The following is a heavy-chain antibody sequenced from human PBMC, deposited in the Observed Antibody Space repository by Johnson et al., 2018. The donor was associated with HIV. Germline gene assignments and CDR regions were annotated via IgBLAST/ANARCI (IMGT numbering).Heavy chain of an antibody. CDR1: GFTVSSNY. D-gene: IGHD6-6*01. CDR3: ARDRKPWQTARPDAFDI. Sequence: VQLVESGGGLVQPGGSLRLSCAASGFTVSSNYMSWVRQATGKGLEWVSAIGTAGDTYYPGSVKGRFTIYRDNAKNSLYLQMNSLRAEDTAVYYCARDRKPWQTARPDAFDIWGQGTMVTVSS. CDR2: IGTAGDT. V-gene: IGHV3-13*01. J-gene: IGHJ3*02.